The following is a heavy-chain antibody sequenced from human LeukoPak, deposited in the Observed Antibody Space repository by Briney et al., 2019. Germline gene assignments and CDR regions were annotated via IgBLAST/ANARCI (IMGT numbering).Heavy chain of an antibody. D-gene: IGHD2-2*01. CDR3: ARDEYLWVVIQLGLFDY. CDR2: IIPIFGTA. J-gene: IGHJ4*02. V-gene: IGHV1-69*13. CDR1: GGTFSSHA. Sequence: SVKVSCKASGGTFSSHAISWVRQAPGQGLEWMGGIIPIFGTANYAQKFQGRVTITADESTSTAYMELSSLRSEDTAVYYCARDEYLWVVIQLGLFDYWGQGTLVTVSS.